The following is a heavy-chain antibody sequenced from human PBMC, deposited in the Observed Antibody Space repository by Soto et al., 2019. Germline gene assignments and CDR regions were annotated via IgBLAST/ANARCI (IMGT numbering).Heavy chain of an antibody. Sequence: SETLSLTCTVSGGSISSYYWSWIRQPPGKGLEWIGYIYYSGSTNYNPSLKSRVTISVDTSKNQFSLKLSSVTAADTAVYYCARHLTVTLLNFDYWGQGTLVTVSS. CDR2: IYYSGST. J-gene: IGHJ4*02. V-gene: IGHV4-59*08. CDR3: ARHLTVTLLNFDY. D-gene: IGHD4-4*01. CDR1: GGSISSYY.